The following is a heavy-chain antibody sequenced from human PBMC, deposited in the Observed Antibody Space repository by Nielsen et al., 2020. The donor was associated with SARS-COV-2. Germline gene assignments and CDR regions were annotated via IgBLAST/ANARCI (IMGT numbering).Heavy chain of an antibody. CDR1: GYTFAIYG. CDR3: ASELYCSSTSCYDY. V-gene: IGHV7-4-1*02. CDR2: INTNTGNP. J-gene: IGHJ4*02. Sequence: ASVKVSCKASGYTFAIYGISWVRQAPGQGLEWMGWINTNTGNPTYAQGFTGRFVFSLDTSVSTAYLQISSLKAEDTAVYYCASELYCSSTSCYDYWGQGTLVTVSS. D-gene: IGHD2-2*01.